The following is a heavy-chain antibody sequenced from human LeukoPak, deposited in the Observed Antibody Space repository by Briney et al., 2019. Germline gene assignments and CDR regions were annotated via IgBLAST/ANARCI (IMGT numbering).Heavy chain of an antibody. V-gene: IGHV4-28*01. CDR2: IYYSGST. D-gene: IGHD5-12*01. J-gene: IGHJ4*02. Sequence: PSETLSLTCTVSGGSISSSNWWGWIRQPPGKGLEWIGYIYYSGSTYYNPSLKSRVTMSVDTSKNQFSLKLSSVTAVDTAVYYCARMDSGGYGTYFDYWGQGTLVTVSS. CDR1: GGSISSSNW. CDR3: ARMDSGGYGTYFDY.